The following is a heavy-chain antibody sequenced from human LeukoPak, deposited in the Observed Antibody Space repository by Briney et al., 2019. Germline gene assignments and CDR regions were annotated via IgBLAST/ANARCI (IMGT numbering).Heavy chain of an antibody. CDR1: GFTFSSYA. CDR2: ISGSGGST. D-gene: IGHD3-22*01. V-gene: IGHV3-23*01. J-gene: IGHJ4*02. Sequence: GGSLRLSCAASGFTFSSYAMSWVSQAPGKGLEWVSAISGSGGSTYYADSVKGRFTISRDTSKNTLYLQMNSLRAEDTAVYYCAKDEQHKYYYDSSGYYGYDYWGQGTLVTVSS. CDR3: AKDEQHKYYYDSSGYYGYDY.